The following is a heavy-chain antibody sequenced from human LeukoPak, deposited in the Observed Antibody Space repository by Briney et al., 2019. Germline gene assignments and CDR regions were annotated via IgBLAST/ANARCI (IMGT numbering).Heavy chain of an antibody. Sequence: SETLSLTCTVSGGSINSGSYYWSWIRQPAGKGLEWMGHFYTSGHTSYNPSLKSRVTISVDTSKNQFSLKLSSVTAADTAVYYCARAYGSGSYDWFDPWGQGTLVTVSS. CDR1: GGSINSGSYY. D-gene: IGHD3-10*01. CDR2: FYTSGHT. V-gene: IGHV4-61*09. J-gene: IGHJ5*02. CDR3: ARAYGSGSYDWFDP.